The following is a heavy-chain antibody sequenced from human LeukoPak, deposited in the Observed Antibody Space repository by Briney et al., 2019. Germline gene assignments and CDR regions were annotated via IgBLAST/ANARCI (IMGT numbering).Heavy chain of an antibody. CDR3: ARDLYCSGGSCYSEDT. Sequence: SETLSLTCTVSGGSISSYYWSWIRQPPGKGLEWIGYIYYSGSTNYNPSLKSRVTISVDTSKNQFSLKLSSVTAADTAVYYCARDLYCSGGSCYSEDTWGQGTMVTVSS. CDR2: IYYSGST. J-gene: IGHJ3*02. D-gene: IGHD2-15*01. V-gene: IGHV4-59*08. CDR1: GGSISSYY.